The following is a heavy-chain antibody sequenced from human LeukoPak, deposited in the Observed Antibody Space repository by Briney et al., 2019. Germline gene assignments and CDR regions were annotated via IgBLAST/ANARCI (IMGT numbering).Heavy chain of an antibody. Sequence: GESLKISCKGSGYSFTSYWIGWVRQMPGKGLEWMGIIYPGDSDTRYSPSFQGQVTISADKSISTAYLQWSSLKASDTAMYYCARLWFGEEDYYYGMDVWGQGTTVTVSS. CDR1: GYSFTSYW. D-gene: IGHD3-10*01. J-gene: IGHJ6*02. CDR3: ARLWFGEEDYYYGMDV. CDR2: IYPGDSDT. V-gene: IGHV5-51*01.